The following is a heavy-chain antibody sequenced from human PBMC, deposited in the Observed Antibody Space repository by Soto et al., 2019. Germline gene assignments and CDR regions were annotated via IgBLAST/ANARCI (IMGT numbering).Heavy chain of an antibody. V-gene: IGHV1-69*06. Sequence: QVQLVQSGAEVKKPGSSVKVSCKASGGTFSSYAISWVRQDPGQGLEWMGGIIPIFGTANYAQKFQGRVTITADKSTSTAYRELSSLRSEDKAVYYCASRLGYSSSWYYGMDVWGQGTTVTVSS. CDR3: ASRLGYSSSWYYGMDV. J-gene: IGHJ6*02. D-gene: IGHD6-13*01. CDR2: IIPIFGTA. CDR1: GGTFSSYA.